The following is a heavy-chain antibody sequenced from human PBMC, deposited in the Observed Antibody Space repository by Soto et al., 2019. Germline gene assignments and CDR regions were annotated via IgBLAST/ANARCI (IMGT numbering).Heavy chain of an antibody. CDR1: GFTFDDYA. D-gene: IGHD2-2*01. V-gene: IGHV3-9*01. J-gene: IGHJ6*02. CDR2: ISWNSGSI. CDR3: AKEYCSSTSCQGYYGMDV. Sequence: EVQLVESGGGLVQPGRSLRLSCAASGFTFDDYAMHWVRQAPGKGLEWVSGISWNSGSIGYADSVKGRFTISRDNAKNSLYLQMNSLRAEDTALYYCAKEYCSSTSCQGYYGMDVWGQGTTVTVSS.